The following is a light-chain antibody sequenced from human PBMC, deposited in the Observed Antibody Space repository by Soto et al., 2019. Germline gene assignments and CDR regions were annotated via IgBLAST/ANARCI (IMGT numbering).Light chain of an antibody. CDR3: SSYGGSNNVV. CDR1: SSDVGGYNF. Sequence: QSALTQPPSASGSPGQSVTISCTGTSSDVGGYNFVSWYQQHPGKAPQLMIYEVTKRPSGVPDRFSGSKSGNTASLTVSGLQAEDEADYYCSSYGGSNNVVFGGGTKLTVL. CDR2: EVT. V-gene: IGLV2-8*01. J-gene: IGLJ2*01.